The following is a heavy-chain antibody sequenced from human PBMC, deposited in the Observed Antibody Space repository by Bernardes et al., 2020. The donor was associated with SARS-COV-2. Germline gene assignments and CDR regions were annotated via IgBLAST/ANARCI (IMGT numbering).Heavy chain of an antibody. Sequence: GGSLRLCCAASGFTFSSYGMHWVRQAPGKGLEWVAVIWYDGSNKYYADSVKGRFTISRDNSKNTLYLQMNSLRAEDTAVYYCATEQWLNRGFDYWGQGTLVTVSS. V-gene: IGHV3-33*01. J-gene: IGHJ4*02. D-gene: IGHD6-19*01. CDR2: IWYDGSNK. CDR3: ATEQWLNRGFDY. CDR1: GFTFSSYG.